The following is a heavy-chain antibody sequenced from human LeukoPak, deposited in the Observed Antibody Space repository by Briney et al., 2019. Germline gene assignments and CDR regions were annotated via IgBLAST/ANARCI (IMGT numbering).Heavy chain of an antibody. D-gene: IGHD3-22*01. CDR1: GFTFSDYF. CDR3: AKDPESYYYDSSGSENWFDP. CDR2: ISGSGGST. J-gene: IGHJ5*02. V-gene: IGHV3-23*01. Sequence: GGSLRLSCAASGFTFSDYFMSWIRQAPGKGLEWVSAISGSGGSTYYADSVKGRFTISRDNSKNTLYLQMNSLRAEDTAVYYCAKDPESYYYDSSGSENWFDPWGQGTLVTVSS.